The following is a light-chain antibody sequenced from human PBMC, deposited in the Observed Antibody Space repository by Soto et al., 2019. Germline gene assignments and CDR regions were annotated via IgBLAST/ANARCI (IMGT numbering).Light chain of an antibody. J-gene: IGLJ7*02. CDR1: SSDVGSYNL. Sequence: QSVLTQPASVSGSPGQSITISCTGTSSDVGSYNLVSWYQQHPGKAPKLMIYEGSKRPSGVSNRLSGSKSGNTASLTISGFKAEGEYDYYCCLYAGSSAYYVFGPGSKLTAL. CDR2: EGS. CDR3: CLYAGSSAYYV. V-gene: IGLV2-23*01.